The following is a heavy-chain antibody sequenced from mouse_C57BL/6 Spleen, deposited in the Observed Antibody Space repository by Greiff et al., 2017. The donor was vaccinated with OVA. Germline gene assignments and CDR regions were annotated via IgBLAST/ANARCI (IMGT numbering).Heavy chain of an antibody. V-gene: IGHV1-9*01. CDR2: ILPGSGST. D-gene: IGHD1-1*01. CDR3: ALYSSSLFAY. J-gene: IGHJ3*01. CDR1: GYTFTGYW. Sequence: QVQLQQSGAELMKPGASVKLSCKATGYTFTGYWIEWVKQRPGHGLEWIGEILPGSGSTNNNEKFKGKATFTADTSSTTAYMQLSSLTTEDSAIYYCALYSSSLFAYWGQGTLVTVSA.